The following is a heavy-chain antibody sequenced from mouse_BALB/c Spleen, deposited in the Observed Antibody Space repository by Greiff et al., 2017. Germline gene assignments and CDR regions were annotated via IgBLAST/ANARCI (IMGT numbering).Heavy chain of an antibody. CDR3: ARSAYYGNSLYAMDY. J-gene: IGHJ4*01. V-gene: IGHV5-17*02. CDR1: GFTFSSFG. Sequence: EVQGVESGGGLVQPGGSRKLSCAASGFTFSSFGMSWVRQAPEKGLEWVAYISSGSSTIYYADTVKGRFTISRDNPKNTLFLQMTSLRSEDTAMYYCARSAYYGNSLYAMDYWGQGTSVTVSS. CDR2: ISSGSSTI. D-gene: IGHD2-10*01.